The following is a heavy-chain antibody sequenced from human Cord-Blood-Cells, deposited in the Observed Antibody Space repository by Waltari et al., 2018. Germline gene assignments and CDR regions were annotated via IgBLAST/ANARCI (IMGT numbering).Heavy chain of an antibody. CDR3: ARKGYYDSSGYYAFDI. D-gene: IGHD3-22*01. Sequence: QVQLVQSGAEVKKPWASVKVSCKASGYTFTSYAMHWVRQAPAQRLEWMGWINAGNGNTKYSQKFQGRVTITRDTSASTAYMELSSLRSEDTAVYYCARKGYYDSSGYYAFDIWGQGTMVTVSS. V-gene: IGHV1-3*01. CDR1: GYTFTSYA. CDR2: INAGNGNT. J-gene: IGHJ3*02.